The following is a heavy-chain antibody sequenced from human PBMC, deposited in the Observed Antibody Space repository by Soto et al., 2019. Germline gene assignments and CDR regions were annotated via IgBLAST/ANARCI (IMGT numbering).Heavy chain of an antibody. CDR1: GGTFSSYA. Sequence: SVKVSCKASGGTFSSYAISWVRQAPGQGLEWMGGIIPIFGTANYAQKFQGRVTITADESTSTAYMGLSSLRSEDTAVYYYARESVDTAMVSNSVYYYYGMDVWGQGTTVTVSS. D-gene: IGHD5-18*01. CDR3: ARESVDTAMVSNSVYYYYGMDV. J-gene: IGHJ6*02. CDR2: IIPIFGTA. V-gene: IGHV1-69*13.